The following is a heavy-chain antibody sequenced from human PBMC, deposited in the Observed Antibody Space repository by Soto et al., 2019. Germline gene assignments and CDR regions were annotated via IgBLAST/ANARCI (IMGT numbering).Heavy chain of an antibody. CDR2: ISGSGGNT. D-gene: IGHD6-6*01. CDR1: GFTFGSYA. J-gene: IGHJ4*02. CDR3: AKDFSSPRFAY. Sequence: EVQLLESGGGLVQPGGSLRLSCAASGFTFGSYAMSWVRQAPGKGLEWVSAISGSGGNTYYADSVKGRFTISRDNSKNTLYLQMNSLRAEDTAVYYCAKDFSSPRFAYWGQGTLVTVSS. V-gene: IGHV3-23*01.